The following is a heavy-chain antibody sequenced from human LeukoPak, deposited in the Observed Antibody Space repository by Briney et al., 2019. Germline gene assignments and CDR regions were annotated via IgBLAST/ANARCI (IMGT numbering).Heavy chain of an antibody. CDR1: GDSISSARYY. D-gene: IGHD2-15*01. CDR2: IYTSGST. V-gene: IGHV4-61*02. J-gene: IGHJ4*02. Sequence: SETLSLTCTASGDSISSARYYWSWIRQPAGKGLGWIGRIYTSGSTNYSPSLKSRVTISVDTSKNQFSLKLNSVTAADTAVYYCAREREGPYGYLDYWGQGTLVTVSS. CDR3: AREREGPYGYLDY.